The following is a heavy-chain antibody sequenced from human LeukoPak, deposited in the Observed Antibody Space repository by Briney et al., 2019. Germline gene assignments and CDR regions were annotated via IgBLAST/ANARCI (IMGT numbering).Heavy chain of an antibody. D-gene: IGHD6-25*01. CDR2: INQSGGA. CDR3: ATIQRDHAFDI. V-gene: IGHV4-34*01. CDR1: GGSFSGYY. Sequence: SETLSLTCAVYGGSFSGYYWSWIRQPPGKRLEWIGEINQSGGANYNPSLGSRVSILVDTSKNQFSLKRRSMTAADTAVYFCATIQRDHAFDIWGQGTMVTVSS. J-gene: IGHJ3*02.